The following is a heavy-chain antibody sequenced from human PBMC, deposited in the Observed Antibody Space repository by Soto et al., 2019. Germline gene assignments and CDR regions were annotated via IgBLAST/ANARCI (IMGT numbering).Heavy chain of an antibody. D-gene: IGHD4-17*01. J-gene: IGHJ4*02. Sequence: SESLSLTCAVPGDSVSSSFWWSWVRQPPGKGLEWIGEIYHTESTVYNPSLKSRVTISVDKSKNQFSLNLDSVTAAGTAVYYCARYDFGTFDYWGRGILVTVSS. CDR2: IYHTEST. CDR1: GDSVSSSFW. CDR3: ARYDFGTFDY. V-gene: IGHV4-4*02.